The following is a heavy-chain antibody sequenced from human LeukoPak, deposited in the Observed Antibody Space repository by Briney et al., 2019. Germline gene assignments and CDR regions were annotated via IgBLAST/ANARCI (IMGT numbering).Heavy chain of an antibody. CDR2: ISAYDGNT. CDR3: ARVWGGSSVVALDY. J-gene: IGHJ4*02. V-gene: IGHV1-18*01. D-gene: IGHD3-16*01. Sequence: ASVKVSCKASGYTFTSYGISWVRQAPGQGLEWMGWISAYDGNTNYAQKLQGRVTMTTDTSTSTAYMELRSLRSDDTAVYYCARVWGGSSVVALDYWGQGTLVTVSS. CDR1: GYTFTSYG.